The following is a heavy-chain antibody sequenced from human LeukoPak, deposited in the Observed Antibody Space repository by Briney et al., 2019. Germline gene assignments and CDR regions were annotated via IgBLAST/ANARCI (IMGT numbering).Heavy chain of an antibody. CDR1: GGSISSSRFY. CDR2: IYYSGST. V-gene: IGHV4-39*07. J-gene: IGHJ5*02. Sequence: SETLSLTCTVSGGSISSSRFYWGWIRQPPGKGLEWIGSIYYSGSTYYNPSLKSRVTISVDTSKNQFSLKLSSVTAADTAVYYCARESDRYCYSTSCPNWYDPWGQGTLVTVSS. CDR3: ARESDRYCYSTSCPNWYDP. D-gene: IGHD2-2*01.